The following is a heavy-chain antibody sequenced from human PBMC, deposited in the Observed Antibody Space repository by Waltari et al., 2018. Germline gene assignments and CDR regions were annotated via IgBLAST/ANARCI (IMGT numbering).Heavy chain of an antibody. CDR3: ARYGGSKIAAAAQRYFDY. CDR2: IIPIFGTA. J-gene: IGHJ4*02. V-gene: IGHV1-69*14. Sequence: QVQLVQSGAEVKKPGSSVKVSCKASGGTFSSYAISWVRQAPGQGLEWMGGIIPIFGTANYAQKCQGRVTITADKSTSTAYMELSSLRSEDTAVYYCARYGGSKIAAAAQRYFDYWGQGTLVTVSS. CDR1: GGTFSSYA. D-gene: IGHD6-13*01.